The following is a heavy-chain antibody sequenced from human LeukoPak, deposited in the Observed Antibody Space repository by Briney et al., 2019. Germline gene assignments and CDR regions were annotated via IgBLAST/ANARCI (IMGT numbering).Heavy chain of an antibody. V-gene: IGHV4-31*03. J-gene: IGHJ4*02. CDR1: GGSISSGGYY. D-gene: IGHD4-11*01. CDR2: IYYSGST. Sequence: SETLSLTCTVSGGSISSGGYYWSWIRQHPGKGLEWIGYIYYSGSTYYNPSLKRRVTISVDTSKNQFSLKLSSVTAADTAVYYCARAGYSNEFDYWGQGTLVTVSS. CDR3: ARAGYSNEFDY.